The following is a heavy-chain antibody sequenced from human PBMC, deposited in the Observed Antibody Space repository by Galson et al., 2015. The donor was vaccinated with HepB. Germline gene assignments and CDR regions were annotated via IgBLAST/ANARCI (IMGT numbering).Heavy chain of an antibody. CDR1: GFTFSSYS. CDR3: ARDKVPGRYSSSWYDFWSGSDYYYYYYMDV. Sequence: SLRLSCAASGFTFSSYSMNWVRQAPGKGLEWVSYISSSSSTIYYADSVKGRFTISRDNAKNSLYLQMNSLRDEDTAVYYCARDKVPGRYSSSWYDFWSGSDYYYYYYMDVWGKGTTVTVSS. CDR2: ISSSSSTI. J-gene: IGHJ6*03. V-gene: IGHV3-48*02. D-gene: IGHD6-13*01.